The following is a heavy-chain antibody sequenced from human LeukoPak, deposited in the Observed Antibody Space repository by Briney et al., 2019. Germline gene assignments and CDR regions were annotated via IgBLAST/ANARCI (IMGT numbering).Heavy chain of an antibody. CDR2: IYYSGST. CDR3: ARVPDYGDYVGSFDY. Sequence: ASETLSLTCTVSGGSISSGGYYWSWIRQHPGKGLEWIGYIYYSGSTYYNPSLKSRVTISVDTSKNQFSLKLSSVTAADTAVYYCARVPDYGDYVGSFDYWGQGTLVTVSS. V-gene: IGHV4-31*03. J-gene: IGHJ4*02. CDR1: GGSISSGGYY. D-gene: IGHD4-17*01.